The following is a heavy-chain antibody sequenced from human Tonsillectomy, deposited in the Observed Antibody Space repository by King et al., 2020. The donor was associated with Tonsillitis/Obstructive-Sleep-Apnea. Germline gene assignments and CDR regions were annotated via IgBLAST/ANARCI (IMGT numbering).Heavy chain of an antibody. CDR3: ARAWDGDPFDY. D-gene: IGHD4-17*01. J-gene: IGHJ4*02. CDR1: GGSISSRIYY. Sequence: LQLQESGPGQVKPSETLSLTCTVSGGSISSRIYYWGWIRQPPGKGLEGIGSIYYSGSTYYNPPLKRRVTISVDTSKNLFSLKLSSVTAADTAVYYCARAWDGDPFDYWGQGTLVTVSS. V-gene: IGHV4-39*01. CDR2: IYYSGST.